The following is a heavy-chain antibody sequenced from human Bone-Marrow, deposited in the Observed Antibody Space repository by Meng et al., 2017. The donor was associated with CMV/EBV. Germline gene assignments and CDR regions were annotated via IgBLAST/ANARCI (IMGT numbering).Heavy chain of an antibody. CDR1: GFTFSSYG. CDR3: AKIGYCSSTSCRLSDY. CDR2: IRYDGSNK. V-gene: IGHV3-30*02. Sequence: GGSLRLSCAASGFTFSSYGMHWVRQAPGKGLEWVAFIRYDGSNKYYADSVKGRFTISRDNSKNTLYLQMNSLRAEDTAVYYCAKIGYCSSTSCRLSDYWGERTLITVSS. D-gene: IGHD2-2*01. J-gene: IGHJ4*02.